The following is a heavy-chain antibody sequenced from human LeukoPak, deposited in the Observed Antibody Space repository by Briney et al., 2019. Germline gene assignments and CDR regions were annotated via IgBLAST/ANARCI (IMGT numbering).Heavy chain of an antibody. CDR2: ISYDGSNK. Sequence: PGGSLRLSCAASGFTFSSYAMHWVRQAPGKGLEWVAVISYDGSNKYYADSVKGRFTISRDNSKNTLYLQMNSLRAEDTAVYYCARGQMPHDAFDIWGQGTMVTVSS. CDR3: ARGQMPHDAFDI. D-gene: IGHD2-2*01. J-gene: IGHJ3*02. CDR1: GFTFSSYA. V-gene: IGHV3-30-3*01.